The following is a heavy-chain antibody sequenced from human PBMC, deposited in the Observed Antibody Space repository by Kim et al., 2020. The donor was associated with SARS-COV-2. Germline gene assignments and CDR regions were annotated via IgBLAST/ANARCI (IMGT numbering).Heavy chain of an antibody. CDR2: IYYSGST. CDR1: GGSISSYY. J-gene: IGHJ6*02. CDR3: ARGLRYFDWLLYSDYYYYYYGMDV. V-gene: IGHV4-59*13. Sequence: SETLSLTRTVSGGSISSYYWSWIRQPPGKGLEWIGYIYYSGSTNYNPSLKSRVTISVDTSKNQFSLKLSSVTAADTAVYYCARGLRYFDWLLYSDYYYYYYGMDVWGQGTTVTVSS. D-gene: IGHD3-9*01.